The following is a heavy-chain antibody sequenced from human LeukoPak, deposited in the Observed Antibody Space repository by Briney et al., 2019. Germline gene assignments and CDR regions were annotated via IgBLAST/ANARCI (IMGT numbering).Heavy chain of an antibody. Sequence: GGSLRLSCTASGFTFNNYAMHWVRQAPGKGLERVAVISYDGSNKYYADSVKGRFTISRDNSKNTLYLQMNGLRAEDTAVYYCARDLDESIAVAGTLDSWGQGTLVTVSS. D-gene: IGHD6-19*01. CDR2: ISYDGSNK. CDR1: GFTFNNYA. CDR3: ARDLDESIAVAGTLDS. V-gene: IGHV3-30*04. J-gene: IGHJ4*02.